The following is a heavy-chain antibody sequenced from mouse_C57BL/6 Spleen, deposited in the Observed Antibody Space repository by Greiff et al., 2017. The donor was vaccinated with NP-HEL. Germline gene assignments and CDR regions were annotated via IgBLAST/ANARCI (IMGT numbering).Heavy chain of an antibody. CDR2: IDPSDSET. Sequence: QVQLQQSGAELVRPGSSVKLSCKASGYTFTSYWMHWVKQRPIQGLEWIGNIDPSDSETHYNQKFKDKATLTVDKSSSTAYMQLSSLTSEDSAVYYCARSGIYYDYDGGYFDVWGTGTTVTVSS. CDR1: GYTFTSYW. D-gene: IGHD2-4*01. J-gene: IGHJ1*03. CDR3: ARSGIYYDYDGGYFDV. V-gene: IGHV1-52*01.